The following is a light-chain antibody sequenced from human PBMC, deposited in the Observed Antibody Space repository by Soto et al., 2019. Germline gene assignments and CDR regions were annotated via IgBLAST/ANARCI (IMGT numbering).Light chain of an antibody. J-gene: IGLJ3*02. V-gene: IGLV8-61*01. CDR1: SGSVSTSYY. CDR2: STN. CDR3: VLYMGSGIWV. Sequence: QTVVTQEPSFSVSPGRTVTLTCGLSSGSVSTSYYPSWYQQTPGQAPRTLIYSTNTRSSGVPDRFSGSILGNRAALTITGGQADCESDYYCVLYMGSGIWVFGGGTKLTVL.